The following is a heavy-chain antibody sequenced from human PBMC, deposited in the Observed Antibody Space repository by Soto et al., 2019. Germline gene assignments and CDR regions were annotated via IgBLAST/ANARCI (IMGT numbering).Heavy chain of an antibody. CDR1: GGTFSSYT. V-gene: IGHV1-69*02. D-gene: IGHD2-2*01. Sequence: QVQLVQSGAEVKKPGSSVKVSCKASGGTFSSYTISWVRQAPGQGLEWMGRIIPILGIANYAQKFQGRVTITADKATSTAYMELSSLRSEDTAVYYCARTPQGYCSSTSCSTDYWGQGTLVTVSS. J-gene: IGHJ4*02. CDR2: IIPILGIA. CDR3: ARTPQGYCSSTSCSTDY.